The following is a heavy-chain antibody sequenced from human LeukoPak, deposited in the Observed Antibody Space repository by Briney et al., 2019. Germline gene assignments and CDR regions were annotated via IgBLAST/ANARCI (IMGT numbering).Heavy chain of an antibody. CDR1: GYTFTSYY. V-gene: IGHV1-46*01. CDR2: INPSGGST. CDR3: ARAPPYDFWSGYYTGYYYMDV. D-gene: IGHD3-3*01. Sequence: ASVKVSCKASGYTFTSYYMHWVRQAPGQGLEWMGIINPSGGSTSYAQKFQGRVTMTRDTSTSTVYMELSSLRSEDTAVYYCARAPPYDFWSGYYTGYYYMDVWGKGTTVTVSS. J-gene: IGHJ6*03.